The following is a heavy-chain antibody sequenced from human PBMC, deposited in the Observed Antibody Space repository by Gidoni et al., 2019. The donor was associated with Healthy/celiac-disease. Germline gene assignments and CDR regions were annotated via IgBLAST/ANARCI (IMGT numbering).Heavy chain of an antibody. Sequence: QVQLQQWGAGLLKPSETLSLTCSVYGWSFSGYYWSGIRQPPGKGLGWIGEIIHSGRTNYNPSLKSRVTISVDTSKNQFSLKLSSVTAADTAVYCCAREPRVFPTSGFDPWGQGTLVTVSS. CDR2: IIHSGRT. V-gene: IGHV4-34*12. CDR3: AREPRVFPTSGFDP. J-gene: IGHJ5*02. CDR1: GWSFSGYY. D-gene: IGHD6-13*01.